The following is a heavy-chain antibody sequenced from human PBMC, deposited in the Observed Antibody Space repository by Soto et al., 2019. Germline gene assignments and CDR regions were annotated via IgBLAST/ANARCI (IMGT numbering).Heavy chain of an antibody. CDR1: GGSISSYY. CDR3: AKHEARTFYPQNIESCLH. CDR2: IYYSGST. J-gene: IGHJ1*01. V-gene: IGHV4-59*01. Sequence: SETLSLACTVSGGSISSYYWSWIRQPPGKGLEWIGYIYYSGSTNYNPSLKSRVTISVDTSKNQFSLKLSSVTAADTAVYYCAKHEARTFYPQNIESCLHWGQGTQVTVS.